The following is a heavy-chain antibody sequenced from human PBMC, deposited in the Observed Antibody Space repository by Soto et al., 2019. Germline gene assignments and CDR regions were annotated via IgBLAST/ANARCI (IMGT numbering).Heavy chain of an antibody. CDR1: GGSITSSY. CDR2: IYDTGISGYTPST. J-gene: IGHJ6*02. CDR3: ARGEDAFFYYGLDV. Sequence: SETLSLTCTVSGGSITSSYWSWLRRPPGKGLEWIAYIYDTGISGYTPSTSYNPSLKSRVTMSVDSSKSQFSLKLTSVTAADTAVYYCARGEDAFFYYGLDVWGQGTTVTVSS. V-gene: IGHV4-59*01.